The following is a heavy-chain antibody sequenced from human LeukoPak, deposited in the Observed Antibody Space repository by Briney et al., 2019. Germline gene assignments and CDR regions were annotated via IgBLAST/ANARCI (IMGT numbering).Heavy chain of an antibody. J-gene: IGHJ4*02. D-gene: IGHD5-18*01. CDR1: GYTFTGYY. CDR2: INPNSGGT. V-gene: IGHV1-2*02. Sequence: ASVKVSFKASGYTFTGYYMHWVRQAPGQGLEWMGCINPNSGGTNYAQKFQGRVTMTRDTSISTAYMELSRLRSDDTAVYYCARDRSAMVFLFDYWGQGTLVTVSS. CDR3: ARDRSAMVFLFDY.